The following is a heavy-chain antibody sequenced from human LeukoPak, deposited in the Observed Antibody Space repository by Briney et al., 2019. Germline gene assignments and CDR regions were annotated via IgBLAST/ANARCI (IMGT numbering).Heavy chain of an antibody. Sequence: SETLSLTCTVSGGSISSSSYYWGWIRQPPGKGLEWIGSIYYSGSTYYNPSLKSRVTISVDTSKNQFSLKLSSVTAADTAVYYCARRPIRYSGSLWDYWGQGTLVTVSS. V-gene: IGHV4-39*07. D-gene: IGHD1-26*01. CDR1: GGSISSSSYY. J-gene: IGHJ4*02. CDR3: ARRPIRYSGSLWDY. CDR2: IYYSGST.